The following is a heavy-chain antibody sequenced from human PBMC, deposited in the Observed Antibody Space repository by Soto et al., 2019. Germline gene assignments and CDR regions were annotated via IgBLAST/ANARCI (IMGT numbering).Heavy chain of an antibody. J-gene: IGHJ4*02. CDR1: GYTFTTYD. D-gene: IGHD2-15*01. CDR2: ISAYSGDK. Sequence: QVQLVQSGAEVRKPGASVKVSCEASGYTFTTYDISWVRQAPGQGLEWLGWISAYSGDKKYAQKFQGRITMTTDTSTIPAYMELRSLRSDDTAIYYCTRTPRGAGTFDYWGQGTLVTVSS. CDR3: TRTPRGAGTFDY. V-gene: IGHV1-18*01.